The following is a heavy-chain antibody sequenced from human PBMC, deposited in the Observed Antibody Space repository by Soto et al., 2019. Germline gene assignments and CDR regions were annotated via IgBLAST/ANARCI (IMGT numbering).Heavy chain of an antibody. J-gene: IGHJ4*02. Sequence: GESLKISCQGSGYNFGAYWIGGVRQMPGKGLEWMGIIFPGDSDTRYRPSFQGQVTISVDRSINTAYLQWSSLKASDTAMYFRARGGIIGTPPDYWGQGTQVTVSS. V-gene: IGHV5-51*01. CDR3: ARGGIIGTPPDY. CDR1: GYNFGAYW. D-gene: IGHD1-7*01. CDR2: IFPGDSDT.